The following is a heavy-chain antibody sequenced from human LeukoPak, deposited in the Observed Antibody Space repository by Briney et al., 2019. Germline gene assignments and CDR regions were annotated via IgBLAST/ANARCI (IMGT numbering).Heavy chain of an antibody. Sequence: GGSLRLSCTASRFTFGDYAMSWVRQAPGEGLEWVGFIRSKAYGGTTEYAASVKGRFTISRDDSKSIAYLQMNSLKTEDTAVYYCTRVRGNSGWFVFDYWGQGTLVTVSS. V-gene: IGHV3-49*04. CDR2: IRSKAYGGTT. CDR3: TRVRGNSGWFVFDY. J-gene: IGHJ4*02. D-gene: IGHD6-19*01. CDR1: RFTFGDYA.